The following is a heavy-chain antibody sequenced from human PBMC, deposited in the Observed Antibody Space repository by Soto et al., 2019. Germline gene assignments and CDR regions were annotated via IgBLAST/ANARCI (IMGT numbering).Heavy chain of an antibody. Sequence: ASVKVSCKASGYTFTTYSMHWVRQAPGQRLEWMGRINVGNGNTKYSQKFQGRVTITRDTTASTGYMELSGLKSEDTAVYYCARSYDLLTHFDYWGQGTLVTVSS. CDR2: INVGNGNT. J-gene: IGHJ4*01. D-gene: IGHD3-9*01. CDR1: GYTFTTYS. V-gene: IGHV1-3*01. CDR3: ARSYDLLTHFDY.